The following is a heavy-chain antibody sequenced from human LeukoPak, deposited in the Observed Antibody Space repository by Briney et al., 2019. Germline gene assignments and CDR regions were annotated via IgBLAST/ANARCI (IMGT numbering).Heavy chain of an antibody. CDR3: ARGVPLFSSWYNDY. V-gene: IGHV4-34*01. CDR1: GVSFSGYY. CDR2: INHSGST. D-gene: IGHD6-13*01. J-gene: IGHJ4*02. Sequence: SETLSLTCAVYGVSFSGYYWSWIRQPPGKGLEWIGEINHSGSTNYNPSLKSRVTISVDTSKNQFSLKLSSVTAADTAVYYCARGVPLFSSWYNDYWGQGTLVTVSS.